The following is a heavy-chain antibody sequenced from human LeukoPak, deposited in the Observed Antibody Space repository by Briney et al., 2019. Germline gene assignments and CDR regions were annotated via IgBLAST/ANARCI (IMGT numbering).Heavy chain of an antibody. D-gene: IGHD3-10*01. CDR2: LYSGDST. J-gene: IGHJ2*01. V-gene: IGHV3-53*01. CDR3: ARVGDHYHWYLDV. CDR1: GFSVGTNY. Sequence: PGGSLRLPCAASGFSVGTNYMNWVRQAPGKGLEWVSILYSGDSTYYADSVKGRFIVSRDNSKNTLYLQMNALRVEDTAVYYCARVGDHYHWYLDVWGRGTLVTVSS.